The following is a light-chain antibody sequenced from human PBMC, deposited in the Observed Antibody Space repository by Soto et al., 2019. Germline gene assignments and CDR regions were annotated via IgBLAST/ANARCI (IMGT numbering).Light chain of an antibody. V-gene: IGKV3-11*01. CDR1: QGVSSY. J-gene: IGKJ4*01. CDR2: AAS. Sequence: EIVLTQSPATLSLSPGERATLSCRASQGVSSYLAWYQQKPGQAPRLLIYAASNRATGIPARFSGSGSGTDFTLTISSLEPEDFAVYYCQQRSNWPLLTFGGGTKVEIK. CDR3: QQRSNWPLLT.